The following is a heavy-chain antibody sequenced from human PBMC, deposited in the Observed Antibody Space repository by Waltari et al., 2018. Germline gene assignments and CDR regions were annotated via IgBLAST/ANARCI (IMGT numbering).Heavy chain of an antibody. V-gene: IGHV1-69*08. J-gene: IGHJ6*02. CDR2: IIPIFGTA. CDR3: ARGYSYGSRYGMDV. CDR1: GGTFISYA. D-gene: IGHD5-18*01. Sequence: QVQLVQSGAEVKKPGSSVKVSCKASGGTFISYAISWVRQAPVQGLEWMGRIIPIFGTANYAQTFQGRVTITADKSTSTAYMVLSSLRSEDTAVYYCARGYSYGSRYGMDVWGQGTTVTVSS.